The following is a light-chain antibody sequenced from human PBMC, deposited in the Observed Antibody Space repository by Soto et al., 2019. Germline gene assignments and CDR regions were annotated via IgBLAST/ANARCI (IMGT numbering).Light chain of an antibody. CDR1: QSISSY. CDR2: AAS. V-gene: IGKV1-39*01. J-gene: IGKJ3*01. Sequence: DIQMTQSPSSLSASVGDRVTITCRASQSISSYLNWYQQKPGKAPKLLIYAASSLQSGVPSRFSGSGSGTDFTLTISSLQPDDFATYYCQQSYSTTWVTFGPGTKVDIK. CDR3: QQSYSTTWVT.